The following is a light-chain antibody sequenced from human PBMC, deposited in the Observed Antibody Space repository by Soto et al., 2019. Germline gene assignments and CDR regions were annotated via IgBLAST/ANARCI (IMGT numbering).Light chain of an antibody. CDR3: SSYTSSSTFYV. V-gene: IGLV2-14*03. J-gene: IGLJ1*01. CDR1: SSDVGASNY. CDR2: DVS. Sequence: QSALTQPPSVSGSPGQSITISCTGTSSDVGASNYVSWFQHHPGKAPKLMIYDVSNRPSGVSNRFSASKSGNTASLTISGLQAEDEADYYCSSYTSSSTFYVFGTGTQLTVL.